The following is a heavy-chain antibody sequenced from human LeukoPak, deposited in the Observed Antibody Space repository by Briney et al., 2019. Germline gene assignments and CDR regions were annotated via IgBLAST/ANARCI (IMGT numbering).Heavy chain of an antibody. CDR2: IRYDGSNK. CDR1: GFTFSRHG. Sequence: GGSLRLSCAASGFTFSRHGMHWVRQAPGKGLEWVAFIRYDGSNKYYADSVKGRFTISRDNSKNTPSLQMNSLRAEDTAVYYCAKGSFYCSGNTCPQYYYYMDVWGKGTTVTVSS. CDR3: AKGSFYCSGNTCPQYYYYMDV. V-gene: IGHV3-30*02. J-gene: IGHJ6*03. D-gene: IGHD2-2*01.